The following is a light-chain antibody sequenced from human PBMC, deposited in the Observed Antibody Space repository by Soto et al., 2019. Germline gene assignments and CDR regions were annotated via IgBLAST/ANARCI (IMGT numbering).Light chain of an antibody. J-gene: IGKJ1*01. Sequence: ETVLTQSPGTLSLSPGERATLFCRASQSVTSNYLAWYQQKPGQAHRLLIYGASSRATGIPDRFSGSGSGTDFSLTISRLEPQDFAVYYGQQHGTSPPSWTFGQGTKLEIK. V-gene: IGKV3-20*01. CDR2: GAS. CDR1: QSVTSNY. CDR3: QQHGTSPPSWT.